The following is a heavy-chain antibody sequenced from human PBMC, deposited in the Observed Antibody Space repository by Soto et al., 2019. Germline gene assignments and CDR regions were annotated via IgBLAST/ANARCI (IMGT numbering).Heavy chain of an antibody. CDR2: ISAYNGNK. CDR3: ARQKGDYYYYYYGMDV. CDR1: GYPFPSSG. Sequence: ASVKVSCRASGYPFPSSGINWVRQAPGQGLEWMEWISAYNGNKNYVHKLQGRVTMTTDTSTSTAYMELRSLRSADTAVFYWARQKGDYYYYYYGMDVWGQGTTVTVSS. V-gene: IGHV1-18*01. D-gene: IGHD3-16*01. J-gene: IGHJ6*02.